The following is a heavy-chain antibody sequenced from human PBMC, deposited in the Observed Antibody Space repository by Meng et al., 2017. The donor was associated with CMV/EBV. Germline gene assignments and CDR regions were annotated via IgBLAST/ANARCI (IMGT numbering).Heavy chain of an antibody. Sequence: GESLKISCAASGFTFSSHSMNWVRQAPGKGLEWASYIKSGGDTKHYADSVKGRFTISRDNAENSLYLQMNSLRAEDTAVYYCARDTDSRRWSGYYGWFDPWGQGTLVTVSS. CDR3: ARDTDSRRWSGYYGWFDP. D-gene: IGHD3-3*01. CDR1: GFTFSSHS. J-gene: IGHJ5*02. CDR2: IKSGGDTK. V-gene: IGHV3-48*04.